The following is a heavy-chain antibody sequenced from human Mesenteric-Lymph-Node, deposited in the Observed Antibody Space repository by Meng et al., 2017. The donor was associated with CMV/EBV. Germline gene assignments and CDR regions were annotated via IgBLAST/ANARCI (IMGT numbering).Heavy chain of an antibody. D-gene: IGHD1-1*01. CDR2: INISGGST. V-gene: IGHV1-46*01. J-gene: IGHJ6*02. CDR1: GYTFIGYY. CDR3: ATGTLNHYGMDV. Sequence: ASVKVSCKASGYTFIGYYMHCVRQAPGQGLEWMGIINISGGSTSYEQKFQGRVTMTRDTSTSTVYMELSSLRSEDTAVYYCATGTLNHYGMDVWGQGTTVTVSS.